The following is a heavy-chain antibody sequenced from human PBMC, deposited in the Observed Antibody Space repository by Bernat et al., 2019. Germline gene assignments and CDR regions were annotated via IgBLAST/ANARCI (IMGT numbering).Heavy chain of an antibody. V-gene: IGHV3-74*01. J-gene: IGHJ6*02. Sequence: EVQLVESGGGLVQPGGSLRLSCAASGFTFSSYWMHWVRQAPGKGLVWVSRINSDGRSTSYADSLTGRCTIARGNAKNTLNMQMNSLRAENTAVYYCARAAGTIHFLTGAQDDYYGMDVWGQGTTVTVSS. CDR3: ARAAGTIHFLTGAQDDYYGMDV. D-gene: IGHD6-13*01. CDR1: GFTFSSYW. CDR2: INSDGRST.